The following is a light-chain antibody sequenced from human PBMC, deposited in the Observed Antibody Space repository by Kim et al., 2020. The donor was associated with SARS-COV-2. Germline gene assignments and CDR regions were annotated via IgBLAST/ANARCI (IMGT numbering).Light chain of an antibody. J-gene: IGKJ4*01. CDR3: QQSHTTPLLT. Sequence: DIQMTQSPSSLAASVGDRVTIACRASQSIGTYLNWYQQKPVKAPKLLIFAASTLQSGVPSRFSGSGSGTDFTLTVTSLQPEDFATYYCQQSHTTPLLTFGGGTKLEI. CDR2: AAS. V-gene: IGKV1-39*01. CDR1: QSIGTY.